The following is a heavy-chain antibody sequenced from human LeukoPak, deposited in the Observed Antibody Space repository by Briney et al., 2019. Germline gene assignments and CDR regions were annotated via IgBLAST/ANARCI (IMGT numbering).Heavy chain of an antibody. CDR2: IYYSGRT. J-gene: IGHJ5*02. CDR3: ASHPSFYYDATGYQGALGS. V-gene: IGHV4-39*01. CDR1: GASISSSTYY. D-gene: IGHD3-22*01. Sequence: SETLSLTCTVSGASISSSTYYWGWIRQAPGKGLEWIGSIYYSGRTYYKSSLKSRVTISADTSKNQFSLKVYSVIAADTAVYYCASHPSFYYDATGYQGALGSWGQGTLVTVSS.